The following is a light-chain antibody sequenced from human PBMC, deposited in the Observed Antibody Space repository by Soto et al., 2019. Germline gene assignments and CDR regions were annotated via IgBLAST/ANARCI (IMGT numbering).Light chain of an antibody. V-gene: IGKV3-15*01. CDR1: QSVGNS. Sequence: ELVVTQSPAALSVTPGEGVTLSCRASQSVGNSLAWYQQKPGQPPRLLIYGASTRVTGIPARFSGSGSGTEFTLTITSLQSEDFAVYYCQQYNNWPEYTFGQGTKLDIK. CDR3: QQYNNWPEYT. CDR2: GAS. J-gene: IGKJ2*01.